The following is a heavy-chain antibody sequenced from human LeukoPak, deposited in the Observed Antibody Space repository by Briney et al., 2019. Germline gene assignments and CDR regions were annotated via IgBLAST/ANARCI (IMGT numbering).Heavy chain of an antibody. D-gene: IGHD6-19*01. J-gene: IGHJ4*02. CDR2: ISYDGSNT. CDR1: GFSFSSYG. Sequence: PGRSLRLSCAVSGFSFSSYGMHWVRHAPGQGLGWVAVISYDGSNTYYTNSVKGRFTIPKDNSKNTLYLQMNSLRAEDTAVYYCAKGQSYSSGWYGFDYWGEGTLVTVSS. CDR3: AKGQSYSSGWYGFDY. V-gene: IGHV3-30*18.